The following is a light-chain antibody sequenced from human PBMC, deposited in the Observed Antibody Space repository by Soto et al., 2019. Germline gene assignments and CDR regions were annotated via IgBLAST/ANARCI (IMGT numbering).Light chain of an antibody. Sequence: QSVLTQPASVSGSPGQSITISCTGTSSDVGAYNYVSWYQQHPGKAPKLIIFEVSTRPSGVSNRFSGSKSDNTASLTISGLQAEDEAHYYCSSPASTLGVFGGGTKVTVL. CDR3: SSPASTLGV. CDR2: EVS. J-gene: IGLJ3*02. CDR1: SSDVGAYNY. V-gene: IGLV2-14*01.